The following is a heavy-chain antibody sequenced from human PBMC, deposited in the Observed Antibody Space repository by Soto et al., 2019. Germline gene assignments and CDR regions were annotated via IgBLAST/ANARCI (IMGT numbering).Heavy chain of an antibody. Sequence: PSQTLSLTCAISGDSVSSNSAAWNWIRQSPSGGLEWLGRTYYRSRWYNDYAVSVRSRITINPDTSKNQFSLHLNSVTAADTAVYYCARGSITIFGVVSPFDPWGQGTLVTVSS. J-gene: IGHJ5*02. CDR3: ARGSITIFGVVSPFDP. D-gene: IGHD3-3*01. CDR1: GDSVSSNSAA. CDR2: TYYRSRWYN. V-gene: IGHV6-1*01.